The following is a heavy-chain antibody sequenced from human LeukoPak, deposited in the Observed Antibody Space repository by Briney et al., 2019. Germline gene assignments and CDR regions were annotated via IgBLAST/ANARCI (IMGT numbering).Heavy chain of an antibody. V-gene: IGHV3-48*01. CDR2: ISSSSSTI. CDR3: ARDPPESPKRYFDY. Sequence: GGSLRLSCAASGFTFSSYSMNWVRQAPGKGLEWVSYISSSSSTIYYADSVKGRFTISRDNAKNSLYLQMNSLRAEDTAVYYCARDPPESPKRYFDYWGQGTLVTVSS. J-gene: IGHJ4*02. CDR1: GFTFSSYS.